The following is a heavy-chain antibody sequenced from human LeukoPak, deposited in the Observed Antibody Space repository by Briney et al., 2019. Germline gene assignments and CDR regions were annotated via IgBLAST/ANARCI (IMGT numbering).Heavy chain of an antibody. CDR2: IYTDGST. CDR1: GFTVSSNY. Sequence: GGSLRLSCAASGFTVSSNYVSWVRQAPGKGLEWVSVIYTDGSTYYADSVKGRFTISRDNSMNTLYLQMNSLRAEDTAVYYCARTPGIAVAGTGYFDYWGQGTLVTVSS. CDR3: ARTPGIAVAGTGYFDY. V-gene: IGHV3-53*01. D-gene: IGHD6-19*01. J-gene: IGHJ4*02.